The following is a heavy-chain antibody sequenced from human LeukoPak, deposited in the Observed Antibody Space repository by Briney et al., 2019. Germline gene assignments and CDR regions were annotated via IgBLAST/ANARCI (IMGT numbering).Heavy chain of an antibody. CDR2: IIPIFGTA. D-gene: IGHD6-6*01. CDR1: GGTFSSYA. CDR3: ARDLGGSSSSDY. Sequence: ASVKVSCKASGGTFSSYAISWVRQAPGQGLEWMGGIIPIFGTANYAQKFQGRVTITADESTSTAYMELSSLRSEDTAVYYCARDLGGSSSSDYWGQGTLVTVSS. J-gene: IGHJ4*02. V-gene: IGHV1-69*01.